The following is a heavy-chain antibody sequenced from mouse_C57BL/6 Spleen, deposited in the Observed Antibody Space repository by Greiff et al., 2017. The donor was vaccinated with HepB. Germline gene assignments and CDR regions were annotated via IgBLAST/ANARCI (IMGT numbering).Heavy chain of an antibody. CDR1: GYTFTSYW. Sequence: QVQLQQSGAELVKPGASVKLSCKASGYTFTSYWMQWVKQRPGQGLEWIGEIDPSDSYTNYNQKFKGKATLTVDTSSSTAYMQLSSLTSEDSAVYYCARWDYDYWYFDVWGTGTTVTVSS. CDR2: IDPSDSYT. J-gene: IGHJ1*03. D-gene: IGHD2-4*01. V-gene: IGHV1-50*01. CDR3: ARWDYDYWYFDV.